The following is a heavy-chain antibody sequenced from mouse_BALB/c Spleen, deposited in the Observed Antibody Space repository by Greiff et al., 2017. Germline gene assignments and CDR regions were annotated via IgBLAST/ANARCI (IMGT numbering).Heavy chain of an antibody. CDR1: GYTFTDYN. CDR2: IYPYNGGT. D-gene: IGHD2-10*02. CDR3: ARTYAPYYFDY. Sequence: VQLKESGPELVKPGASVKISCKASGYTFTDYNMHWVKQSHGKSLEWIGYIYPYNGGTGYNQKFKSKATLTVDNSSSTAYMELRSLTSEDSAVYYCARTYAPYYFDYWGQGTTLTVAS. J-gene: IGHJ2*01. V-gene: IGHV1S29*02.